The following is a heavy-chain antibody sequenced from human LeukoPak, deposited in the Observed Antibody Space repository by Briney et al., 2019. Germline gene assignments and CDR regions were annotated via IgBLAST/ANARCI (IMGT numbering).Heavy chain of an antibody. Sequence: GGSLTLSCAASGFPFSNYAMSWVRQAPGKGLECVSVITKNGDSTVYADSVKGRFTMSRDNSKDTLYLQMNTLSAEDTAVYFCAKGTRPYCSGGTCYPLDSWGQGTLVTVSS. J-gene: IGHJ4*02. CDR2: ITKNGDST. CDR3: AKGTRPYCSGGTCYPLDS. CDR1: GFPFSNYA. D-gene: IGHD2-15*01. V-gene: IGHV3-23*01.